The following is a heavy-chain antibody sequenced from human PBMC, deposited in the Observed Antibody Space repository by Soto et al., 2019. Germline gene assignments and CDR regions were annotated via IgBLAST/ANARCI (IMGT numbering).Heavy chain of an antibody. Sequence: QPGGSLRLSCAASGFSFSDYAMSWVRQAPGKGLEWVSVISESGGSTHYADSVRGRFTVPRDNSKNSLSLRMNSLRDEDTAVYFCAKRSPYSSGWYSPIFDYWGQGALVTVSS. J-gene: IGHJ4*02. CDR3: AKRSPYSSGWYSPIFDY. CDR1: GFSFSDYA. V-gene: IGHV3-23*01. CDR2: ISESGGST. D-gene: IGHD6-13*01.